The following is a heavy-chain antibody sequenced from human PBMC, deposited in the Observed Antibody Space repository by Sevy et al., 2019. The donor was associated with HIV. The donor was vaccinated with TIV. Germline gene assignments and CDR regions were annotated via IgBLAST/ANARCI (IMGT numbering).Heavy chain of an antibody. D-gene: IGHD1-26*01. J-gene: IGHJ4*02. CDR3: TRWSGSQSIFDS. Sequence: GGSLRLSCTASGFTFDDYCMSWVRQAPGKGLEWISFIKSKASGGTTGNAASVEGRFTISRDDSKNVAYLQMNNLKTEDTALYYCTRWSGSQSIFDSWGQGTLVTVSS. V-gene: IGHV3-49*04. CDR2: IKSKASGGTT. CDR1: GFTFDDYC.